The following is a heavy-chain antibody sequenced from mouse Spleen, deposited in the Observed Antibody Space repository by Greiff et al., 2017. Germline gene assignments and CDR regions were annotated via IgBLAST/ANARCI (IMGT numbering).Heavy chain of an antibody. D-gene: IGHD2-4*01. CDR3: ARSLIYYDYGGGYAMDY. CDR2: INPSNGGT. Sequence: VQLQQPGTELVKPGASVKLSCKASGYTFTSYWIHWVKQRPGQGLEWIGNINPSNGGTNYNEKFKSRATLTVDKSSSTAYMQLSSLTSEDSAVYYCARSLIYYDYGGGYAMDYWGQGTSVTVSS. CDR1: GYTFTSYW. J-gene: IGHJ4*01. V-gene: IGHV1-53*01.